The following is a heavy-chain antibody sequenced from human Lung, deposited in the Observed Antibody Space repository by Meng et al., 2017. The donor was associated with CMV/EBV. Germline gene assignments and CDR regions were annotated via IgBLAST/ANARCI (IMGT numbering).Heavy chain of an antibody. V-gene: IGHV3-23*01. CDR1: GFTFSSYA. CDR3: ANRIFIYPAAILPFDY. J-gene: IGHJ4*01. CDR2: IGGVGGGT. D-gene: IGHD2-2*01. Sequence: GEXXKISCTASGFTFSSYAMTWVRRAPGKGLEWVSSIGGVGGGTYYAHSVKGRFTISRDNYKSTLYLQMSSLRVDDTALYYCANRIFIYPAAILPFDYWGRGTLVTVSS.